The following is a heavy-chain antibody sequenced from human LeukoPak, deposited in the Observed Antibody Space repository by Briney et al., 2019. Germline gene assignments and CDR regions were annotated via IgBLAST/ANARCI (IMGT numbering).Heavy chain of an antibody. CDR2: IIPIFGTA. CDR3: ARAEGYYYDSSGYSPFDY. J-gene: IGHJ4*02. Sequence: SVKVSCTASGGTFSSYAISWVRQAPGQGLEWMGGIIPIFGTANYAQKFQGRVTITADESTSTAYMELSSLRSEDTAVYYCARAEGYYYDSSGYSPFDYWGQGTLVTVSS. V-gene: IGHV1-69*13. D-gene: IGHD3-22*01. CDR1: GGTFSSYA.